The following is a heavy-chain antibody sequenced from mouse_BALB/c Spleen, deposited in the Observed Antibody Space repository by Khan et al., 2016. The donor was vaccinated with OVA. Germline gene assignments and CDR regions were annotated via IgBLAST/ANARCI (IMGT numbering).Heavy chain of an antibody. J-gene: IGHJ3*01. D-gene: IGHD1-2*01. CDR3: ARGGGTAPFAY. Sequence: EVELVESGGGLVQPGGSRKLSCAASGFTFSDYGMAWVRQAPGKGPEWVVFISDLAYTIYYGDAVTGRFTIYSENAKNTLFQEMRSRRAEDTAIYYCARGGGTAPFAYWGLGTLVTVSA. CDR2: ISDLAYTI. CDR1: GFTFSDYG. V-gene: IGHV5-15*02.